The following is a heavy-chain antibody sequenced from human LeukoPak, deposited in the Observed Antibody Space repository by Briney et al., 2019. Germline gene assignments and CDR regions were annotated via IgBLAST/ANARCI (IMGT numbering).Heavy chain of an antibody. D-gene: IGHD2-8*01. CDR2: MSYDGSNE. CDR3: AKDRCSNGIGCYYYYMDV. J-gene: IGHJ6*03. Sequence: PGGSLRLSCAASGFTFSSYVMHWVRQAPGKGLEWVAIMSYDGSNEYYADSVKGRFTISRDNSKNTLYLQMNSLRAEDTAVYYCAKDRCSNGIGCYYYYMDVWGKGTTVTISS. V-gene: IGHV3-30*04. CDR1: GFTFSSYV.